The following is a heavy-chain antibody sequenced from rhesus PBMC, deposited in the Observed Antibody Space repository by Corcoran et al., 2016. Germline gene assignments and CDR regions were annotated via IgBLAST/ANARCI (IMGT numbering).Heavy chain of an antibody. D-gene: IGHD5-42*01. V-gene: IGHV4S7*01. Sequence: QLQLQESGPGLVKPSETLSLTCAVSGGSISSGSGWSWIRQPPGKGLEWIGNIFGSIGSTDYNPSRKSRVTISTDTSKNQFSLKLSSVTAADTAVYYCARVGVLGIGGLDSWGQGVVVTVSS. J-gene: IGHJ6*01. CDR1: GGSISSGSG. CDR3: ARVGVLGIGGLDS. CDR2: IFGSIGST.